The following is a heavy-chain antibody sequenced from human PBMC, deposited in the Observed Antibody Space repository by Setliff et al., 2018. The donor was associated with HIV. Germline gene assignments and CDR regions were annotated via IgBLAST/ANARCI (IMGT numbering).Heavy chain of an antibody. CDR1: GYSISSNEW. Sequence: PSETLSLTCAVSGYSISSNEWWGWIRQPPGKGLAWIGYISNSGKTYYNPSLNSRVTLSADTSKNQFSLKLSSVTAADTAVYYCARGGRSLAAQTWFDPWGRGTLVTVSS. V-gene: IGHV4-28*03. CDR2: ISNSGKT. J-gene: IGHJ5*02. D-gene: IGHD6-6*01. CDR3: ARGGRSLAAQTWFDP.